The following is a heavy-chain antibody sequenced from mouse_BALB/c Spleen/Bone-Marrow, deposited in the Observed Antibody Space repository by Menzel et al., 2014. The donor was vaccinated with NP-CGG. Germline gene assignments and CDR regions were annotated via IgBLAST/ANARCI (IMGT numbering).Heavy chain of an antibody. Sequence: QVQLQQSGSVLVRPGASVRLSCKASGYTFTSSWMHWAKQRPGQGPEWIGEIHPNSGNINYNEKFKGKATLTVDTSSSIVYMDLRSLTSEDSAVYYCARHHRYAYYFDYWGQGTTLTVSS. J-gene: IGHJ2*01. D-gene: IGHD2-14*01. CDR1: GYTFTSSW. CDR2: IHPNSGNI. V-gene: IGHV1S130*01. CDR3: ARHHRYAYYFDY.